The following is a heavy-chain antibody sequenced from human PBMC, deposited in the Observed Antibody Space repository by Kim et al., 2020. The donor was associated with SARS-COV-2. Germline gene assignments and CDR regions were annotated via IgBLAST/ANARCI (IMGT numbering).Heavy chain of an antibody. CDR1: GDSMSGYY. Sequence: SETLSLTCTVSGDSMSGYYWSWIRQSPGNALEWFGYIYSTGTTYYNPSLRGRVTMSIATSKNQFSLTLNSVTAADTAGYYCARAPRERWFDPWGQETLVIVSS. CDR2: IYSTGTT. J-gene: IGHJ5*02. D-gene: IGHD1-26*01. V-gene: IGHV4-4*09. CDR3: ARAPRERWFDP.